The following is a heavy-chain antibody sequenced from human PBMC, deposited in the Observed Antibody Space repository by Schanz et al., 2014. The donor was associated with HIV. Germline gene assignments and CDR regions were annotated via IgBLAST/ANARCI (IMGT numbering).Heavy chain of an antibody. CDR3: ASSSDRLGGYFDY. D-gene: IGHD3-16*01. CDR1: GESLSGYY. V-gene: IGHV4-34*02. J-gene: IGHJ4*02. Sequence: QVQLQQWGAGLLKPSETLSLTCAVYGESLSGYYWAWIRQPPKKGLEWIGEINHSGSTNYTPALKSRVTISVDTSKNQFSLKLNSVTAADTAMYYCASSSDRLGGYFDYWGQGTLVIVSS. CDR2: INHSGST.